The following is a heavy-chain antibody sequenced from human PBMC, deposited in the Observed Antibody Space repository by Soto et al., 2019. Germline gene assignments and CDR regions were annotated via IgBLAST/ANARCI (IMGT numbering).Heavy chain of an antibody. J-gene: IGHJ4*02. CDR3: ARRSSGLDY. Sequence: SETLSLTCAVSGGSISSGGYSWSWIRQPPGKGLEWIGYIYHSGSTYYNPSLKSRVTISVDTSKNQFSLKLSSVTAADTAVYYCARRSSGLDYWGQGTLVTVSS. CDR2: IYHSGST. D-gene: IGHD6-6*01. V-gene: IGHV4-30-2*02. CDR1: GGSISSGGYS.